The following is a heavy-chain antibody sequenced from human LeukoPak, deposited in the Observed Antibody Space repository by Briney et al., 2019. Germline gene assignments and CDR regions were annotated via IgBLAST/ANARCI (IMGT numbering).Heavy chain of an antibody. D-gene: IGHD2-15*01. V-gene: IGHV4-30-2*01. J-gene: IGHJ5*02. CDR2: IYHSGST. CDR1: GVSISSGGYS. CDR3: ASQTTRGYNWFDP. Sequence: SETLSLTCAVSGVSISSGGYSWSWIRQPPGKGLEWIGYIYHSGSTYYNPSLKNRVTISVDRSKNQFSLKLSSVTAADTAVYYCASQTTRGYNWFDPWGQGTLVTVSS.